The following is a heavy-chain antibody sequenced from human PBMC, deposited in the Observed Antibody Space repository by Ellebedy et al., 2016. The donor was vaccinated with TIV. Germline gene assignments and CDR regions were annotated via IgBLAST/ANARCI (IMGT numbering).Heavy chain of an antibody. CDR2: IYTSGNT. V-gene: IGHV4-4*07. D-gene: IGHD2-21*01. CDR3: ARIVETSIDS. J-gene: IGHJ4*02. Sequence: MPGGSLRLSCAVSGGSISTYYWSWIRQPAGKGLEWIGRIYTSGNTNYNPSFKSRVTMSVDTPKNQFSLKLSSVTAADTAVYYCARIVETSIDSWGQGTLVIVSS. CDR1: GGSISTYY.